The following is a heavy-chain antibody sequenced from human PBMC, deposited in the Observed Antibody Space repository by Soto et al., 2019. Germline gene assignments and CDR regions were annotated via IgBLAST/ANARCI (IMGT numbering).Heavy chain of an antibody. CDR3: AKDQYGEGYYGMDV. CDR2: ISYDGSNK. Sequence: GGSLRLSCAASGFTFSSYGMHWVRQAPGKGLEWVAVISYDGSNKYYADSVKGRFTISRDNSKNTLYLQMNSLRAEDTAVYYCAKDQYGEGYYGMDVWGQGTTVTVSS. J-gene: IGHJ6*02. CDR1: GFTFSSYG. D-gene: IGHD2-2*01. V-gene: IGHV3-30*18.